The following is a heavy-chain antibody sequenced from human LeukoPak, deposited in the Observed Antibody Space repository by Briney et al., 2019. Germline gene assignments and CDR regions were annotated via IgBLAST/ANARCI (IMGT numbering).Heavy chain of an antibody. D-gene: IGHD2/OR15-2a*01. V-gene: IGHV4-59*01. CDR1: GGSISSYY. Sequence: SETLSLTCTVSGGSISSYYWSWIRQPPGKGLEWIGYIYYGGSTNYNPSLKSRVTISVDTSKNQFSLKLSSVTAADTAVYYCARDLGPFRNYMDVWGKGTTVTVSS. CDR2: IYYGGST. J-gene: IGHJ6*03. CDR3: ARDLGPFRNYMDV.